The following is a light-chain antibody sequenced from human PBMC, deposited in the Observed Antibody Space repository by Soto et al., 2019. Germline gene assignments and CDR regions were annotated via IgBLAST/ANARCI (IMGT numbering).Light chain of an antibody. CDR2: GVS. CDR3: QQYDGSLPYT. Sequence: IVLTQSPGTLSLSPGERATLSCRASETVRNSYLAWYQQKPGQAPRLLIYGVSDRATGIPDRFSGSGSGTDVTITISRLEPEDFAVFYCQQYDGSLPYTFGQGTKLEIK. V-gene: IGKV3-20*01. CDR1: ETVRNSY. J-gene: IGKJ2*01.